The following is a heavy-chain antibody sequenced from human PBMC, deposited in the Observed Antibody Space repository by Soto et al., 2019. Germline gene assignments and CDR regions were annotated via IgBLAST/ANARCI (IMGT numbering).Heavy chain of an antibody. CDR1: GGTFSSYA. D-gene: IGHD3-3*01. CDR3: ARDYDFWSGYGPNGMDV. V-gene: IGHV1-69*12. CDR2: IIPIFGTA. Sequence: QVQLVQSGAEVKKPGSSVKVSCKASGGTFSSYAISWVRQAPGQGLEWMGGIIPIFGTANYAQKFQGRVTMTADXSXSXXYMELSSLRSEDTAVYYCARDYDFWSGYGPNGMDVWGQGTTVTVSS. J-gene: IGHJ6*02.